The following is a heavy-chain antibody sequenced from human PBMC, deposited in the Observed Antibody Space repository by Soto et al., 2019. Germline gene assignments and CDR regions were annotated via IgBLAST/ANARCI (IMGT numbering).Heavy chain of an antibody. V-gene: IGHV4-39*01. Sequence: HLQLQESGPGLLKPSETLSLTCTVSGDSFSSSTYYWAWIRQPPGKGLEWIGDIYYSGDTYYNPSLKSRVTLSVATSKTPFSLRLNSVTATDTAVYYCARGYSTVWYFLDYWGQGTLVTVSS. CDR1: GDSFSSSTYY. J-gene: IGHJ4*02. D-gene: IGHD6-19*01. CDR3: ARGYSTVWYFLDY. CDR2: IYYSGDT.